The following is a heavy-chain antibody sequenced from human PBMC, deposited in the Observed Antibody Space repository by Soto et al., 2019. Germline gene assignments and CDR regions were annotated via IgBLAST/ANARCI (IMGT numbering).Heavy chain of an antibody. CDR1: GGTFSSYT. CDR3: ARDRAVAGGRDAFDI. V-gene: IGHV1-69*08. D-gene: IGHD6-19*01. J-gene: IGHJ3*02. CDR2: IIPILGIA. Sequence: QVQLVQSGAEVKKPGSSVKVSCKASGGTFSSYTISWVRQAPGQGLEWMGRIIPILGIANYAQKFQGRVTITADKSTSTAYMELRSLRSEDTAVYYCARDRAVAGGRDAFDIWGQGTMVTVSS.